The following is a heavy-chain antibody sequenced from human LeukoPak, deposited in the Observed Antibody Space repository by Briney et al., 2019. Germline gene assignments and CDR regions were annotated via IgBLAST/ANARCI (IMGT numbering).Heavy chain of an antibody. CDR3: ARAHCSSTSCRDY. Sequence: SETLSLTCTVSGGSISSGSYYWSWIRQPAGKGLEWIGRIYTSGSTNYNPSLKSRVTISVDTSKNQFSLKLSSVTAADTAVYYCARAHCSSTSCRDYWGQGTLVTVSS. D-gene: IGHD2-2*01. J-gene: IGHJ4*02. V-gene: IGHV4-61*02. CDR2: IYTSGST. CDR1: GGSISSGSYY.